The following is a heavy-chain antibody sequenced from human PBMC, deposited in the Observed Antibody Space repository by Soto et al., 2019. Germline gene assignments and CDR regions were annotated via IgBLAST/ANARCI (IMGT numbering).Heavy chain of an antibody. CDR2: IYSGGST. CDR3: ARSGYSYGPFDY. V-gene: IGHV3-53*01. CDR1: GFTVSSTY. J-gene: IGHJ4*02. D-gene: IGHD5-18*01. Sequence: EVQLVESGGGLIQPGGSLRLSCAASGFTVSSTYMSWVRQAPGKGLEWVSVIYSGGSTYYADSVKGRFTISRDNSKNALYLRVNSLRAEDTAVYYCARSGYSYGPFDYWGQGTRVTVSS.